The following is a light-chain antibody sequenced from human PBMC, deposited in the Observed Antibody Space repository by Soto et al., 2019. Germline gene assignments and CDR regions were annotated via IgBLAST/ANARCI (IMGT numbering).Light chain of an antibody. J-gene: IGKJ2*01. CDR3: QQRSNWPPRT. V-gene: IGKV3-11*01. CDR1: QSVSTY. CDR2: DAS. Sequence: EIVLTQSPATLPLSPGERATLSCRASQSVSTYLAWYQQKPGQAPRLLIYDASNRATGIPGRFSGSGSGTDFTLTISSLEPEDFAVYYCQQRSNWPPRTFGQGTKLEIK.